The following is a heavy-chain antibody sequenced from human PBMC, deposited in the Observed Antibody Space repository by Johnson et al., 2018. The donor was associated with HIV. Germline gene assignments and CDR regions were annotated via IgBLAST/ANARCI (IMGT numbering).Heavy chain of an antibody. CDR2: ISYDGSNK. CDR3: AKDLNYGSGPVDI. V-gene: IGHV3-30*04. D-gene: IGHD3-10*01. Sequence: QVQLVESGGGVVQPGRSLRLSCAASGFTFSSYAMHWVRQAPGKGLEWVAVISYDGSNKYYADSVKGRFTISRDNSKNTLYLQMNSLRAEDTAVYYCAKDLNYGSGPVDIWGQGTMVTVSS. J-gene: IGHJ3*02. CDR1: GFTFSSYA.